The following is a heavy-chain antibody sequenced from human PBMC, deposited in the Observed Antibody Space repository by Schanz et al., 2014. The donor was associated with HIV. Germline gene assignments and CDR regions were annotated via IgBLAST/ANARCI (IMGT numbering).Heavy chain of an antibody. CDR1: GFSVSGYY. D-gene: IGHD1-7*01. J-gene: IGHJ6*02. Sequence: EVQLLESGGGVVQPGRFLRLSCAASGFSVSGYYMDWVRQAPGKGLEWVSVIYSGDTTNYADSVKGRFTISRDNSKNTLYLQMNSLRAEDTAVYYCAKDRITGTTGVPYYYYGMDVWGQGTTVTVSS. CDR2: IYSGDTT. CDR3: AKDRITGTTGVPYYYYGMDV. V-gene: IGHV3-66*02.